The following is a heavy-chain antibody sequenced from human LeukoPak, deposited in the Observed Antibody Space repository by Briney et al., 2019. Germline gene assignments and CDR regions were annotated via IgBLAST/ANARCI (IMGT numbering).Heavy chain of an antibody. J-gene: IGHJ6*02. CDR3: ARDCPVSQWLLPPLPSYYYGMDV. CDR2: INPNSGGT. D-gene: IGHD6-19*01. CDR1: GYTFTGYY. Sequence: ASVKVSCKASGYTFTGYYMHWVRQAPGQGLEWMGWINPNSGGTNYAQKFQGRVTMTRDTSISTAYMELSRLRSDDTAVYYCARDCPVSQWLLPPLPSYYYGMDVWGQGTTVTVSS. V-gene: IGHV1-2*02.